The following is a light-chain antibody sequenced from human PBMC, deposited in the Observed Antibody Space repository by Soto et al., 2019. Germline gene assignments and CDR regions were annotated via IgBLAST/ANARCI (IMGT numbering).Light chain of an antibody. CDR3: QQYIRYSA. V-gene: IGKV1-5*03. J-gene: IGKJ2*01. CDR1: QSINSW. Sequence: DIQMTQSPATLSASVGDRVTITCRASQSINSWLAWYQQKPGKAPELLIYQASILEPGVPSRFSGSGSGTEFTLTISSLQPDEFATYYCQQYIRYSAFCQGTKVDLK. CDR2: QAS.